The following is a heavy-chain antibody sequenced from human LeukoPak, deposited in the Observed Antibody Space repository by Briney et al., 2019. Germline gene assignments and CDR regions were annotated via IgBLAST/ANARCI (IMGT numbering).Heavy chain of an antibody. J-gene: IGHJ4*02. CDR1: GLTFSNYN. Sequence: GGSLRLSCAASGLTFSNYNMNWVRQPPGKGLQWVSYISSSSTINYADSVKGRFTISRDNAKNSLYLQMNSLRAEDTAVYYCARDHSPGGYSGGWAGGGPDDYWGQGTLVTVSS. CDR3: ARDHSPGGYSGGWAGGGPDDY. D-gene: IGHD6-19*01. CDR2: ISSSSTI. V-gene: IGHV3-48*01.